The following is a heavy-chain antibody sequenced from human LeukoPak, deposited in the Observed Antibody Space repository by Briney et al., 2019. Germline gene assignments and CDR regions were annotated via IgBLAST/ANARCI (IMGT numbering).Heavy chain of an antibody. J-gene: IGHJ4*02. CDR2: ISAYNGNT. Sequence: ASVKVSCKASGYTFTSYGISWVRQAPGQGLEWMGWISAYNGNTNYAQKLQGRVTMTTDTSTSTAYMELRSLRSDDTAVYYCARTMGDYYYDSSGYYISWGQGTLVTVSS. D-gene: IGHD3-22*01. CDR3: ARTMGDYYYDSSGYYIS. CDR1: GYTFTSYG. V-gene: IGHV1-18*01.